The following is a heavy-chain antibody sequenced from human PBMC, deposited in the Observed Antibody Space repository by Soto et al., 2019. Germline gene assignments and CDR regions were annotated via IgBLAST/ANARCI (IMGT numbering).Heavy chain of an antibody. D-gene: IGHD1-7*01. Sequence: EVQLVESGGGLVKPGGSLRLSCAASGFTFSNAWMSWVRQAPGKGLEWVGRIKSKTDGGTTDYAAPVQGRFTIPRDDSNNTVYLQMSSLNTEHTTVYYCTTARINGTTSYYYYVMDVWGQGTTVTLAS. J-gene: IGHJ6*02. V-gene: IGHV3-15*01. CDR3: TTARINGTTSYYYYVMDV. CDR2: IKSKTDGGTT. CDR1: GFTFSNAW.